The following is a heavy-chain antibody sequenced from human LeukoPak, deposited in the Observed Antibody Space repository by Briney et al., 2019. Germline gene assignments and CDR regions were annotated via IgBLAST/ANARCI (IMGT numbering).Heavy chain of an antibody. Sequence: SVKVSCKASGGTFSSYAISWVRQAPGQGLEWMGGIIPIFGTANYAQKFQGRVTITADESTSTAYMELSSLRSEDTAVYYCAREGSTRITSYYYMDVWGKGTTVTVSS. D-gene: IGHD2-2*01. CDR3: AREGSTRITSYYYMDV. J-gene: IGHJ6*03. CDR2: IIPIFGTA. V-gene: IGHV1-69*13. CDR1: GGTFSSYA.